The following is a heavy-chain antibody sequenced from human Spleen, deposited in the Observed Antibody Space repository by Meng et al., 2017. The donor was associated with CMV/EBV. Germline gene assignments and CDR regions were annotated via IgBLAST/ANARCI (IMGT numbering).Heavy chain of an antibody. CDR2: INPDSGGT. D-gene: IGHD2-15*01. CDR1: GYTFARYY. J-gene: IGHJ4*02. V-gene: IGHV1-2*02. Sequence: ASVKVSCKASGYTFARYYIHWVRQAPGQGLEWMGWINPDSGGTNYAQNFQGRVTMTRDTSKNTVYMELSSLRSDDTAVYYCAIGYCDTMKCAGGLDCWGQGTLVTVSS. CDR3: AIGYCDTMKCAGGLDC.